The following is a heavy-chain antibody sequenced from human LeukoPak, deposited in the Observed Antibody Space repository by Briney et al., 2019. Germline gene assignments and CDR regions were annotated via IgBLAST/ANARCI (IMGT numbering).Heavy chain of an antibody. CDR1: GGSISSYY. J-gene: IGHJ3*02. Sequence: PSETLSLTCTVSGGSISSYYWSWIRQPPGKGLEWIGYIYYSGSTNYNPSLKGRVTISVDTSKNQFSLKLSSVTAADTAVYYCARDLWGTYYYDSSGPIDIWGQGTMVTVSS. CDR2: IYYSGST. CDR3: ARDLWGTYYYDSSGPIDI. V-gene: IGHV4-59*01. D-gene: IGHD3-22*01.